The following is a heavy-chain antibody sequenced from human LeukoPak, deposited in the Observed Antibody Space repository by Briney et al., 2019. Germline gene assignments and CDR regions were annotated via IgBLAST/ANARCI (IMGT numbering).Heavy chain of an antibody. Sequence: SETLSLTCTVSRGSTSSSNYYWGWIRQPPGKGLEWLGCIDYSVNTYYNPSLKSRVTISVNTSKSQFCLKLSSVTAADTAVYYCARLGAGPTYYDFWSGYSSFYFDYWGQGTLVTVSS. CDR3: ARLGAGPTYYDFWSGYSSFYFDY. CDR2: IDYSVNT. CDR1: RGSTSSSNYY. V-gene: IGHV4-39*01. J-gene: IGHJ4*02. D-gene: IGHD3-3*01.